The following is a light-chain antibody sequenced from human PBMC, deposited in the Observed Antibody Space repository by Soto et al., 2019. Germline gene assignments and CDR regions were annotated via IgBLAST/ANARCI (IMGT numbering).Light chain of an antibody. Sequence: DIVMTQSPLSLPVTPGEPASISCRSGQSLLHSNGYNYLDWYLQKPGQSPQLLIYLGSNRASGVPDRFSGSGSGTDFTLKISRVEAEDVGVYYCMQALQTPPPFGQGTKLAIK. CDR1: QSLLHSNGYNY. CDR2: LGS. V-gene: IGKV2-28*01. CDR3: MQALQTPPP. J-gene: IGKJ2*01.